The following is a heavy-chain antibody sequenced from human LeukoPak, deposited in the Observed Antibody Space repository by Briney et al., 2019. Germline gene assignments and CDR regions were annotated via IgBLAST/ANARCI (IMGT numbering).Heavy chain of an antibody. V-gene: IGHV4-61*01. CDR1: GGSISSSSYY. CDR3: ARGGGNSGWQYNWFDP. J-gene: IGHJ5*02. CDR2: IYYSGST. D-gene: IGHD6-19*01. Sequence: PSETLSLTCTVSGGSISSSSYYWSWIRQPPGKGLEWIGYIYYSGSTNYNPSLKSRVTISVDTSKNQFSLKLSSVTAADTAVYYCARGGGNSGWQYNWFDPWGQGTLVTVSS.